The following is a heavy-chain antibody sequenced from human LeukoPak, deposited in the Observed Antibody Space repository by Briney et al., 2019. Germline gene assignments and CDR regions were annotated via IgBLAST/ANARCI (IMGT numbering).Heavy chain of an antibody. D-gene: IGHD3-16*01. V-gene: IGHV3-23*01. J-gene: IGHJ4*02. CDR1: GLSFSSFA. CDR2: MKGTGET. Sequence: QAGGSLRLSCAASGLSFSSFAMSWVRQAPARGLEWLSSMKGTGETIYADSVRGRCTLFRDGSRNTVYLQLNNLRVEDTAVYYCARASWVSTADAVRWGQGTVVTVSS. CDR3: ARASWVSTADAVR.